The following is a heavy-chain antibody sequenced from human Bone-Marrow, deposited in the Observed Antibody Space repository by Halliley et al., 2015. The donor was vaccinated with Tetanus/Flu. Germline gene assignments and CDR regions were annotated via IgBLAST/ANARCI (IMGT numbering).Heavy chain of an antibody. D-gene: IGHD3-22*01. Sequence: IGNIYYSGSTNYNPSLKSRVTISVDTSKNQFSLRLTSVTAADTAVYYCARTLGGYESSGYQDYWGQGTLVTVSS. CDR3: ARTLGGYESSGYQDY. CDR2: IYYSGST. J-gene: IGHJ4*02. V-gene: IGHV4-59*01.